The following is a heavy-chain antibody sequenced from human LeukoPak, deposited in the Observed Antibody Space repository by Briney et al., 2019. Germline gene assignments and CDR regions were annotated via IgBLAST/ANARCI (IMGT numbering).Heavy chain of an antibody. D-gene: IGHD6-19*01. CDR3: AKDLKAVVDY. J-gene: IGHJ4*02. Sequence: GGSLRLSCAASGFTFSSYAMHRVRQAPGKGLEWVAVISYDGSNKYYADSVKGRFTISRDNSKNTLYLQMNSLRAEDTAVYYCAKDLKAVVDYWGQGTLVTVSS. V-gene: IGHV3-30-3*01. CDR2: ISYDGSNK. CDR1: GFTFSSYA.